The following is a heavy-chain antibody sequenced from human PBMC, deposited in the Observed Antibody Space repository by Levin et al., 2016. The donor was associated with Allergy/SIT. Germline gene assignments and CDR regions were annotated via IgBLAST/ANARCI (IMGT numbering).Heavy chain of an antibody. D-gene: IGHD6-13*01. Sequence: LSLTCAASGFTFSSYAMHWVRQAPGKGLEWVAVISYDGSNKYYADSVKGRFTISRDNSKNTLYLQMNSLRAEDTAVYYCARAAAGIRWGYWYFDLWGRGTLVTVSS. V-gene: IGHV3-30-3*01. CDR2: ISYDGSNK. CDR3: ARAAAGIRWGYWYFDL. J-gene: IGHJ2*01. CDR1: GFTFSSYA.